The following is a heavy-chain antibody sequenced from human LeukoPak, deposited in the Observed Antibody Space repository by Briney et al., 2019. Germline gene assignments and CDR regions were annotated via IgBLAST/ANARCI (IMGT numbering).Heavy chain of an antibody. V-gene: IGHV3-23*01. CDR3: AKEWDS. CDR1: TFTFSSYA. Sequence: GGSLRLSCVASTFTFSSYAMSWVRQAPGKGLEWVSSISSSGGRTYYADSVKGRCTISRDNSKNTVYLQMNSLRAEVTAVYYCAKEWDSWGQGTLVTVST. CDR2: ISSSGGRT. J-gene: IGHJ4*02.